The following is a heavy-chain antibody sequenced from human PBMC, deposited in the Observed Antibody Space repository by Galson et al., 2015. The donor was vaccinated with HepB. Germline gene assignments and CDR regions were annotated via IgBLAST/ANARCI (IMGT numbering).Heavy chain of an antibody. J-gene: IGHJ6*03. D-gene: IGHD3-3*01. V-gene: IGHV3-13*01. CDR3: ARDETIFGLYYMDV. Sequence: LRLSCAASGFPFSSYDMHWVRQATGKGLEWVSAIGTAGDTYYPGSVKGRFTISRENAKNSLYLQMNSLRAGDTAVYYCARDETIFGLYYMDVWGKGTTVTVSS. CDR1: GFPFSSYD. CDR2: IGTAGDT.